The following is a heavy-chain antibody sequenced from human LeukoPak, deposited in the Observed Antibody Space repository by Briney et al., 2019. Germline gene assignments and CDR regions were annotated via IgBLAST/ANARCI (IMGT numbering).Heavy chain of an antibody. CDR3: ARDRVTYFDY. CDR2: IYYSGST. J-gene: IGHJ4*02. V-gene: IGHV4-59*01. Sequence: SETLSLTCTVSGGSISSYYWSWIRQPPGKGLEWIGYIYYSGSTNYNPSLKSRVTISVDTSKNQSSLNLSSVTAADTAVYYCARDRVTYFDYWGQGTLVTVSS. D-gene: IGHD5-18*01. CDR1: GGSISSYY.